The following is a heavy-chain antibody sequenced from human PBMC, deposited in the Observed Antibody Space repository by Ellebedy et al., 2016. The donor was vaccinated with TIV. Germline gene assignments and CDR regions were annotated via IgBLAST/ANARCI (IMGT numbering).Heavy chain of an antibody. Sequence: AASVKVSCKAYGGTFNNYDISWVRQAPGQGLEWMGRIIPLLGIENYAQKFQGRVTITADKTTNTTYMEMSSLTSEDTAEYFCARGGARGAAPAADNWGRGTLVTVSS. CDR1: GGTFNNYD. J-gene: IGHJ4*02. CDR2: IIPLLGIE. D-gene: IGHD2-2*01. V-gene: IGHV1-69*04. CDR3: ARGGARGAAPAADN.